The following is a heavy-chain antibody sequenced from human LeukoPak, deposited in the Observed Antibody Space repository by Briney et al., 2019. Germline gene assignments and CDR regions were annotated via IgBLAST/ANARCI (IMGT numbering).Heavy chain of an antibody. CDR1: GYTFTSYD. CDR3: ARVRGYSYGYFDY. Sequence: ASVKVSCKASGYTFTSYDINWVRQATGQGLEWMGWMNPNSGNTGYAQKFQGRVTITRNTSISTAYMELSSLRSEDTAVYYCARVRGYSYGYFDYWGQGTLVTVSS. D-gene: IGHD5-18*01. CDR2: MNPNSGNT. V-gene: IGHV1-8*03. J-gene: IGHJ4*02.